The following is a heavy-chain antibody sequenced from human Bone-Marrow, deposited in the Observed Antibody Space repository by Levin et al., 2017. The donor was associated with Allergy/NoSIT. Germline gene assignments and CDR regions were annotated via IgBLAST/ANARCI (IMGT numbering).Heavy chain of an antibody. J-gene: IGHJ3*02. CDR2: IYAGDSDT. Sequence: PAASVKVSCKGSGYSFSTYWIGWVRQMPGKGLEWMGIIYAGDSDTRYSPSFQGQVTISVDKSISTAYLQWSSLKASDTAMYYCAKLRRSAIRYDAFDSWGQGTMVTVSS. D-gene: IGHD3-16*01. V-gene: IGHV5-51*01. CDR3: AKLRRSAIRYDAFDS. CDR1: GYSFSTYW.